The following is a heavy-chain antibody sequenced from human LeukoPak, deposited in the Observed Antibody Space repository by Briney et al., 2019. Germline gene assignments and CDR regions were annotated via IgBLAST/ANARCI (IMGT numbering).Heavy chain of an antibody. V-gene: IGHV1-18*01. D-gene: IGHD3-10*01. CDR3: AREYGYYGSGSYYY. CDR1: GYTFTSYG. Sequence: ASVKVSCKASGYTFTSYGISWVRQAPGQGLEWMGWISDYNGNTNYAQKLQGRVTMTTDTSTSTAYMELRSLTSDDTAVYYCAREYGYYGSGSYYYWGQGTLVTVSS. J-gene: IGHJ4*02. CDR2: ISDYNGNT.